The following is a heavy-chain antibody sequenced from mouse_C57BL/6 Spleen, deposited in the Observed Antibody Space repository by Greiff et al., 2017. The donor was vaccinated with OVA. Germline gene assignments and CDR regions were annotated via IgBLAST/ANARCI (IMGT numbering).Heavy chain of an antibody. J-gene: IGHJ3*01. Sequence: VQLQQSGPELVKPGASVKISCKASGYSFTDYYMHWVKQSHGKSLEWIGVIDPNYGTTSYNQKFKGKATLTVDQSSSTAYMQLNSLTSADSAVYYGAGIYDGSYGRFAYWGQGTLVTVSA. V-gene: IGHV1-39*01. D-gene: IGHD2-3*01. CDR1: GYSFTDYY. CDR3: AGIYDGSYGRFAY. CDR2: IDPNYGTT.